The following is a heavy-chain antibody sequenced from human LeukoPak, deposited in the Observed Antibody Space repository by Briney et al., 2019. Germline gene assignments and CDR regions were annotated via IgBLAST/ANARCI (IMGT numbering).Heavy chain of an antibody. CDR2: INPNSGGT. CDR3: ARGIERGPARIAYCGGDCHGHAFDI. V-gene: IGHV1-2*02. CDR1: GYTFTSYD. J-gene: IGHJ3*02. Sequence: ASVTASRKASGYTFTSYDLNWVRQASGQGLEGMGWINPNSGGTNYAQKFQGRVTMTRDTSISTAYMELSRLRSDDTVVYYCARGIERGPARIAYCGGDCHGHAFDIWGQGTMVTVSS. D-gene: IGHD2-21*01.